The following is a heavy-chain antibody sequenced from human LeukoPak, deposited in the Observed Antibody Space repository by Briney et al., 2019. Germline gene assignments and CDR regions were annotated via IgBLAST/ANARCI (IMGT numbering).Heavy chain of an antibody. CDR3: ARVYDSDYYYMDV. CDR1: GGSISSSSYY. Sequence: SETLSLTCTVSGGSISSSSYYWGWIRQPPGKGLEWIGRIYTSGSTNYNPSLKSRVTMSVDTSKDQFSLKLSSVTAADTAVYYCARVYDSDYYYMDVWGKGTTVTVSS. CDR2: IYTSGST. J-gene: IGHJ6*03. D-gene: IGHD1-1*01. V-gene: IGHV4-61*05.